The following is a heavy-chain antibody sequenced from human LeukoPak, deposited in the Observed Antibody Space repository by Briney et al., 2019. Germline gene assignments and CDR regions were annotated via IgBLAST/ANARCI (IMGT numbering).Heavy chain of an antibody. CDR1: GGSISSYY. J-gene: IGHJ5*02. CDR3: ARVEYQLLSVWFDP. D-gene: IGHD2-2*01. Sequence: SETLSLTCTVSGGSISSYYWSWLRQLAGKGLEWIGRIYTSGSTNYNPSLKSRVTMSVDTSKNQFSLKLSSVTAADTAVYYCARVEYQLLSVWFDPWGQGTLVTVSS. V-gene: IGHV4-4*07. CDR2: IYTSGST.